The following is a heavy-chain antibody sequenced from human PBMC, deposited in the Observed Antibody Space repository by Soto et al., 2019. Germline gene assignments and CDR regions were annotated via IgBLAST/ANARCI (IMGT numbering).Heavy chain of an antibody. Sequence: EVQLVESGGGLVRRGGSLRLPCVASGFTFSGYSMNWVRQAPGKGLEWISYISSGSKTIFYADSVKGRFSISRDNAKNSQYLQMNSLRDEDTAVYFCAREDILGARSFDYWGQGTLVTVSS. CDR1: GFTFSGYS. V-gene: IGHV3-48*02. CDR3: AREDILGARSFDY. D-gene: IGHD1-26*01. CDR2: ISSGSKTI. J-gene: IGHJ4*02.